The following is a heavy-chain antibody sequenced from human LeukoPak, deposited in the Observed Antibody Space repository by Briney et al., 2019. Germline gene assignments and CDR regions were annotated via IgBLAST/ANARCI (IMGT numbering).Heavy chain of an antibody. D-gene: IGHD6-13*01. CDR1: GFTFSSYS. V-gene: IGHV3-21*01. Sequence: PGGSLRLSCAASGFTFSSYSMNWVRQPPGKGLEWVSSISSSSSYIYYADSVKGRFTISRDNAKNSLYLQMNSLRAEDTAVYYCARRSSWGRDYYYYYMDVWGKGTTVTVSS. CDR3: ARRSSWGRDYYYYYMDV. CDR2: ISSSSSYI. J-gene: IGHJ6*03.